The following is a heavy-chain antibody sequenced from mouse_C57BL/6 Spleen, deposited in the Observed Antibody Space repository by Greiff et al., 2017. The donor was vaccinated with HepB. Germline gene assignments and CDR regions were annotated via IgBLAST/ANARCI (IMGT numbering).Heavy chain of an antibody. CDR3: ARGAYYSNPWYFDY. D-gene: IGHD2-5*01. CDR2: IYPGGGYT. Sequence: QVHVKQSGAELVRPGTSVKMSCKASGYTFTNYWIGWAKQRPGHGLEWIGDIYPGGGYTNYNEKFKGKATLTADKSSSTAYMQFSSLTSEDSAIYYCARGAYYSNPWYFDYWGQGTTLTVSS. CDR1: GYTFTNYW. V-gene: IGHV1-63*01. J-gene: IGHJ2*01.